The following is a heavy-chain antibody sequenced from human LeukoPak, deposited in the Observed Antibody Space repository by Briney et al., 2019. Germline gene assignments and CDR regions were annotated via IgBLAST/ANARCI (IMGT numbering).Heavy chain of an antibody. CDR3: ARDYSSPRFCDY. J-gene: IGHJ4*02. V-gene: IGHV1-69*05. CDR2: IIPIFGTA. CDR1: GGTFSSYA. Sequence: SVKVSCKASGGTFSSYAISWVRQAPGQGLEWMGGIIPIFGTANYAQKFQGRVTITTDESTSTAYMELSSLRSEDTAVYYCARDYSSPRFCDYWGQGTLVTVSS. D-gene: IGHD6-13*01.